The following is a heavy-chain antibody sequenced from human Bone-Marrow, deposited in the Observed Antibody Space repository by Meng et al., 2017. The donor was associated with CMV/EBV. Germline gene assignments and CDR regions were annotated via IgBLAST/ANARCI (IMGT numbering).Heavy chain of an antibody. Sequence: SETLSLTCTVSGSSISTYYWSWIRQPPGKGLEWMGYIYYSGSTDYNPSLITRLTISVDTSKNQFSLKLSSVTAADTAVYYCARGFRRSLTDDSFDICGQGTMVAVSS. D-gene: IGHD1-14*01. CDR2: IYYSGST. CDR1: GSSISTYY. V-gene: IGHV4-59*01. CDR3: ARGFRRSLTDDSFDI. J-gene: IGHJ3*02.